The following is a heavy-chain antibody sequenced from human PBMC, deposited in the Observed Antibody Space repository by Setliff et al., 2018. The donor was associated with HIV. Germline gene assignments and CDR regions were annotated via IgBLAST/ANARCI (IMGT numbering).Heavy chain of an antibody. Sequence: ASVKVSCKASGYTFTDYYMHWVRQAPGQGLEWMGWINPNSGGATYAQKFQGRVTMTRDTSISTAYMEVSRLRSDDTAVYYCARDYYDSSGYIFFPGLPDYWGQGTLVTVSS. J-gene: IGHJ4*02. CDR1: GYTFTDYY. CDR3: ARDYYDSSGYIFFPGLPDY. V-gene: IGHV1-2*02. D-gene: IGHD3-22*01. CDR2: INPNSGGA.